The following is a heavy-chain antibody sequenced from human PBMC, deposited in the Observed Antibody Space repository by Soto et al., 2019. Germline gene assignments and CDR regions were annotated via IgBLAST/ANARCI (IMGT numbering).Heavy chain of an antibody. CDR2: INQDGSQR. D-gene: IGHD5-12*01. CDR3: ARVPPGGYSGYDSAFDI. V-gene: IGHV3-7*03. Sequence: PGGSLRLSCAASGFTFSNYWMSWVRQAPGKGLEWVANINQDGSQRYYADSVKGRFTISRDNAKNSLYLQMNSLRAEDTALYYCARVPPGGYSGYDSAFDIWGQGTMVTVSS. CDR1: GFTFSNYW. J-gene: IGHJ3*02.